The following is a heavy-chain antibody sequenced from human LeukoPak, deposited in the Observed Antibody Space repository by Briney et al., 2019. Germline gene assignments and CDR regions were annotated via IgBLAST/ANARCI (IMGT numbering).Heavy chain of an antibody. CDR2: IYYSGST. D-gene: IGHD4-17*01. V-gene: IGHV4-61*05. Sequence: SETLSLTCTVSGGSISSSSYYWGWIRQPPGKGLEWIGYIYYSGSTNYNPSLKSRVTISVDTSKNQFSLKLSSVTAADTAVYYCARSYGDDTPTFDYWGQGTLVTVSS. J-gene: IGHJ4*02. CDR3: ARSYGDDTPTFDY. CDR1: GGSISSSSYY.